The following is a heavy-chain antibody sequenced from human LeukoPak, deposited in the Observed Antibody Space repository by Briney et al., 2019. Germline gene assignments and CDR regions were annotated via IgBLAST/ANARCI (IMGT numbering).Heavy chain of an antibody. V-gene: IGHV3-73*01. J-gene: IGHJ4*02. Sequence: GGSLRLSCAASGFTFSGSTVHWVRQASGRGLEWVGHIRPKANNYATAYAASVKGRFAISRDDSKNTAYLQLNSLRAGDTAVYYCAKDYAAGRPYYFDSWGQGTLVTVSS. CDR2: IRPKANNYAT. CDR3: AKDYAAGRPYYFDS. CDR1: GFTFSGST. D-gene: IGHD6-13*01.